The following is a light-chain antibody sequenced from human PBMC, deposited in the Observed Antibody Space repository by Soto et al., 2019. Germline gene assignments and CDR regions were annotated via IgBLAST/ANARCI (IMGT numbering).Light chain of an antibody. CDR1: SSDIGGYNY. J-gene: IGLJ2*01. Sequence: QSALTQPPSASGSPGQSVAISCTGTSSDIGGYNYVSWYQQHPGKAPKPLIFEVSKRPSGVPDRFSGSKSGNTASLTVSGLQAEDEADYYCSSYTDSTVVFGGGTKLTVL. CDR3: SSYTDSTVV. CDR2: EVS. V-gene: IGLV2-8*01.